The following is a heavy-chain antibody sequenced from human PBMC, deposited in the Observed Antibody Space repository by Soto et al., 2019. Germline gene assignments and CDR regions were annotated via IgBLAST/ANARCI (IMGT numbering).Heavy chain of an antibody. CDR1: GGSISSTNW. J-gene: IGHJ5*02. Sequence: KTSETLSLTCAVSGGSISSTNWWNWVRQPPGKGLEWIGEIYHSGSTNYNPSLKSRVTISVDKSKNQFSLKLGSVTAADTAVYYYSMAQDYRNYQEGCFDPLRQGTLVTVSS. V-gene: IGHV4-4*02. D-gene: IGHD4-4*01. CDR2: IYHSGST. CDR3: SMAQDYRNYQEGCFDP.